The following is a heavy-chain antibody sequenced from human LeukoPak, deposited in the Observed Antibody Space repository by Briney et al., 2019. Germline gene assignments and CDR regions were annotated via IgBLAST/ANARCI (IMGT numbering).Heavy chain of an antibody. J-gene: IGHJ4*01. Sequence: ASVKVSCKASGYSFTGYFMHWVRQAPGHGLEWMGWINPDSGVTNYAQKFRGWVTLTRDTSIATAYMELSSLSPDDTAIYYCARDKDRYGSGPFDYWGRGTLVMASS. CDR1: GYSFTGYF. D-gene: IGHD3-10*01. V-gene: IGHV1-2*04. CDR3: ARDKDRYGSGPFDY. CDR2: INPDSGVT.